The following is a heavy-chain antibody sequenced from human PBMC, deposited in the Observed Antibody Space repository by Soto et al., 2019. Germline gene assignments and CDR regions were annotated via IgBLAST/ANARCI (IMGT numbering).Heavy chain of an antibody. CDR1: GGSISSYY. V-gene: IGHV4-59*01. CDR3: AGYDFWSGYYDY. D-gene: IGHD3-3*01. Sequence: SETLSLTCTVSGGSISSYYWSWIRQPPGKGLEWIGYIYYSGSTNYNPSLKSRVTISVDASKNQFSLKLSSVTAADTAVYYCAGYDFWSGYYDYWGQGTLVTVSS. CDR2: IYYSGST. J-gene: IGHJ4*02.